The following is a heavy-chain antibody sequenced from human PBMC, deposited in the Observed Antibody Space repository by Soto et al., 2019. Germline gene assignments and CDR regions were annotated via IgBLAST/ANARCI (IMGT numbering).Heavy chain of an antibody. CDR2: IYYGGST. V-gene: IGHV4-61*01. Sequence: SETLSLTCTVSGGSVSSGSYYWSWIRQPPGKGLEWVGYIYYGGSTSYNPSLKSRVTMSVDTSKKQFSLKLTSVTAADTAVYYCARARRVFGILGPSSGDLDNWGQGTLVTVSS. D-gene: IGHD1-26*01. J-gene: IGHJ4*02. CDR3: ARARRVFGILGPSSGDLDN. CDR1: GGSVSSGSYY.